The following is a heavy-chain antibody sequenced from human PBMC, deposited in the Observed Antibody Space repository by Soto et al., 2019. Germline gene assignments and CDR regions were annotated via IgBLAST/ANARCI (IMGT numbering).Heavy chain of an antibody. J-gene: IGHJ4*02. CDR1: GYTFTTYA. CDR3: PRGRVVRGVRTSAPHDF. Sequence: QVQLVQSGAEVKKPGASVKVSCKTSGYTFTTYAMHWVRQAPGQRLEWMGWINAGGGDTKYSQRFQGRVTISRDTSASTVYMELSSLTPEETALYYCPRGRVVRGVRTSAPHDFWGQGTLVTVSS. D-gene: IGHD3-10*01. V-gene: IGHV1-3*01. CDR2: INAGGGDT.